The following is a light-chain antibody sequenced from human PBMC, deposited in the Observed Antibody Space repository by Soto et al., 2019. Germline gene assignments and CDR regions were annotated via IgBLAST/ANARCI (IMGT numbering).Light chain of an antibody. CDR2: EVS. J-gene: IGLJ3*02. CDR1: SSDVGGYNY. CDR3: LSDTTSDAWV. Sequence: QSALTQPASVSGSPGQWITISCTGTSSDVGGYNYVSWYQQHPGKAPKLIIYEVSNRPSGVSNRFAGSKSGNTASLTISGLQAEDEDDYYCLSDTTSDAWVFGGGTKLTVL. V-gene: IGLV2-14*01.